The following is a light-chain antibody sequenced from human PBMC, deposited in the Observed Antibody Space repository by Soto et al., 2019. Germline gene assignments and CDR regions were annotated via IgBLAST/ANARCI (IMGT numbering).Light chain of an antibody. Sequence: QSALTQPASVSGSPGQSITISCTGTSSDVGAYNYVSWYQQHPGKVPKLMIYDVSDRPSGVSNRFSGSKSGNTASLTISGLQAEDEADYYCSSFTRSNSYVFGTGTKHTVL. V-gene: IGLV2-14*03. J-gene: IGLJ1*01. CDR1: SSDVGAYNY. CDR3: SSFTRSNSYV. CDR2: DVS.